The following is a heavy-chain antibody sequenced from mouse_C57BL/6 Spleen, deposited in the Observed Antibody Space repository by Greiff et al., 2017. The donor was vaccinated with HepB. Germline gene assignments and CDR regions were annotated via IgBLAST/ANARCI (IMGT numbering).Heavy chain of an antibody. Sequence: VQLQQPGAELVRPGTSVKLSCKASGYTFTSYWMHWVKQRPGQGLEWIGVIDPSDSYTNYNQKFKGKATLTVDTSSSTAYMQLSSLTSEDSAVYYCARESHWYFDVWGTVTTVTVSS. CDR1: GYTFTSYW. CDR3: ARESHWYFDV. V-gene: IGHV1-59*01. D-gene: IGHD6-2*01. CDR2: IDPSDSYT. J-gene: IGHJ1*03.